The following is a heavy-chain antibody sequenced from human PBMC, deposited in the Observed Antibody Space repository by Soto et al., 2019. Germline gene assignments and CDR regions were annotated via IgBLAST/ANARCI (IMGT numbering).Heavy chain of an antibody. Sequence: SETLSLTCTVSGGSMSSYYWSWIRQPPGKGLEWIGYIYYSGSTNYNPSLKSRVTMSVDTPKNQFSLKLSSVTAADTAVYYCATGVATTEWDSWGQGTLVTVSS. D-gene: IGHD5-12*01. CDR3: ATGVATTEWDS. J-gene: IGHJ4*02. CDR1: GGSMSSYY. V-gene: IGHV4-59*01. CDR2: IYYSGST.